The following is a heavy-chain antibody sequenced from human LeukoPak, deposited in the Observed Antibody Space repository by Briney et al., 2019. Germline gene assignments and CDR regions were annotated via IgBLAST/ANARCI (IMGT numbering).Heavy chain of an antibody. CDR2: ISGTGGST. D-gene: IGHD2/OR15-2a*01. J-gene: IGHJ4*02. Sequence: GSLRLSCVVSGFTFNKCWMNWVRQAPGRGREWVAGISGTGGSTHYADSVKGRFTISRDNSKNTVYLQMRNLRVEHTAVYYCAKVVAGNIDYYFDYWGQGILVAVSS. V-gene: IGHV3-23*01. CDR1: GFTFNKCW. CDR3: AKVVAGNIDYYFDY.